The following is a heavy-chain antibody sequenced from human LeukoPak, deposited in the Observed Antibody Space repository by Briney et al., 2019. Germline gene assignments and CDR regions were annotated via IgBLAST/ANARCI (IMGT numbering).Heavy chain of an antibody. CDR1: GVSISDYY. J-gene: IGHJ6*02. CDR2: IYYSGST. V-gene: IGHV4-59*01. CDR3: ARHRYGMDV. Sequence: TSETLSLTCTVSGVSISDYYWSWIRQPPGKGLEWIGYIYYSGSTNYNPSLKSRVTISIDMSKNQFSLKLRSVTAADTAVYYCARHRYGMDVWGQGTTVTVSS.